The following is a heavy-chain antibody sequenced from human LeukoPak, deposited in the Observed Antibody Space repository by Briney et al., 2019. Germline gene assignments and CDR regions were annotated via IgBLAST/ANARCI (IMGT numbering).Heavy chain of an antibody. V-gene: IGHV4-34*01. CDR3: ARVLRYFDWLSPPWFDP. J-gene: IGHJ5*02. Sequence: PSETLSLTCTVSGGSISSYYWSWIRQPPGKGLEWIGEINHSGSTNYNPSLKSRVTISVDTSKNQFSLKLSSVTAADTAVYYCARVLRYFDWLSPPWFDPWGQGTLVTVSS. CDR2: INHSGST. CDR1: GGSISSYY. D-gene: IGHD3-9*01.